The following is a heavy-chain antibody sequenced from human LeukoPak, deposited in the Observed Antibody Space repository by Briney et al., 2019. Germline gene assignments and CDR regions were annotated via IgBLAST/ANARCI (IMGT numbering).Heavy chain of an antibody. J-gene: IGHJ4*02. CDR3: ARGRPHGNDY. CDR2: MNPNNGNT. CDR1: GYTFATCD. D-gene: IGHD4-23*01. V-gene: IGHV1-8*01. Sequence: ASVKVSCKASGYTFATCDINWVRQATGQGLEWMGWMNPNNGNTGYAQKFQGRVTMTRDTSINTAYMELSSLMSEDTAVYYCARGRPHGNDYWGQGTLVTVSS.